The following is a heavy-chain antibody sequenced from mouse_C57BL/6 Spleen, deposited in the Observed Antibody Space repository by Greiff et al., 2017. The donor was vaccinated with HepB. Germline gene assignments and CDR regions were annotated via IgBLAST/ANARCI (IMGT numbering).Heavy chain of an antibody. J-gene: IGHJ3*01. Sequence: EVMLVESGGGLVKPGGSLKLSCAASGFTFSSYTMSWVRQTPEKRLEWVATISGGGGNTYYPDSVKGRFTISRDNAKNTLYLQMSSLRSEDTALYYCARRGGNYPAWFAYWGQGTLVTVSA. V-gene: IGHV5-9*01. D-gene: IGHD1-1*02. CDR2: ISGGGGNT. CDR3: ARRGGNYPAWFAY. CDR1: GFTFSSYT.